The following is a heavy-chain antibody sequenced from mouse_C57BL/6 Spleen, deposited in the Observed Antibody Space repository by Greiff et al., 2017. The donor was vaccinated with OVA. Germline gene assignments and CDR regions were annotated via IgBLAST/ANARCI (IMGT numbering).Heavy chain of an antibody. CDR1: GYTFTDYN. CDR2: INPNNGGT. Sequence: DVQLQESGPELVKPGASVKMSCKASGYTFTDYNMHWVKQSHGKSLEWIGYINPNNGGTSYNQKFKGKATLTVNKSSSTAYMELRSLTSEDSAVYYCASYGSPYYYAMDYWGQGTSVTVSS. V-gene: IGHV1-22*01. CDR3: ASYGSPYYYAMDY. J-gene: IGHJ4*01. D-gene: IGHD2-2*01.